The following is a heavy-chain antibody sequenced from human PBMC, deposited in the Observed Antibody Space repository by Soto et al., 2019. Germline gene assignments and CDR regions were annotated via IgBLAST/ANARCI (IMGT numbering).Heavy chain of an antibody. Sequence: PGGSLRLSCAASGFTFSSYWMHWFRPAPGKGLVWVSRINSGGGTTTYADSVKGRFTISRDNAKNTLYLQMNGLRAEDTAVYYCARWFTYGNFDYFDYWGQGTQVTVPS. V-gene: IGHV3-74*01. CDR1: GFTFSSYW. J-gene: IGHJ4*02. CDR2: INSGGGTT. CDR3: ARWFTYGNFDYFDY. D-gene: IGHD3-10*01.